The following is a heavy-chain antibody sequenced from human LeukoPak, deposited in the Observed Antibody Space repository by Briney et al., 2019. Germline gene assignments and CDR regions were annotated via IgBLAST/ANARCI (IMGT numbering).Heavy chain of an antibody. J-gene: IGHJ4*02. D-gene: IGHD3-10*01. Sequence: GGSLRLPCAASGFTFSSYSMNWVRQAPGKGLEWVAIISHDGNIKHYADSLKGRATISRDNPKNMAYLQMNSLKTEDTALYYCGSDHRGVGFIEHWGQGTLVSVSS. CDR1: GFTFSSYS. V-gene: IGHV3-30*03. CDR3: GSDHRGVGFIEH. CDR2: ISHDGNIK.